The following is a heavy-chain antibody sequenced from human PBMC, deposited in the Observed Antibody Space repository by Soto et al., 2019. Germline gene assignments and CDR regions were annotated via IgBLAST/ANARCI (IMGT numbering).Heavy chain of an antibody. CDR2: IDPSDSYT. J-gene: IGHJ6*02. D-gene: IGHD6-13*01. CDR3: ARHGQQLRLAYYYYYGMDV. Sequence: EVQLVQSGAEVKKPGESLRISCKGSGHSFTSYWISWVRQMPGKGLEWMGRIDPSDSYTNYSPSFQGHVTISADKSISTAYLQWSSLKASDTAMYYCARHGQQLRLAYYYYYGMDVWGQGTTVTVSS. CDR1: GHSFTSYW. V-gene: IGHV5-10-1*03.